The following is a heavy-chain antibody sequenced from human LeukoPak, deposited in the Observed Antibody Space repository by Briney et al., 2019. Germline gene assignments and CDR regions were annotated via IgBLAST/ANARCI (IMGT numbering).Heavy chain of an antibody. CDR2: ISGSGAST. CDR3: AKARAGDITAAFNY. D-gene: IGHD6-13*01. CDR1: GFTFSNAW. Sequence: GGSLRLSCAASGFTFSNAWMSWVRQAPGKGLEWVSGISGSGASTYYADSAKGRFTISRDNSQNTLYLQMNSLRAEDTAIYYCAKARAGDITAAFNYWGQGTLVTVSS. V-gene: IGHV3-23*01. J-gene: IGHJ4*02.